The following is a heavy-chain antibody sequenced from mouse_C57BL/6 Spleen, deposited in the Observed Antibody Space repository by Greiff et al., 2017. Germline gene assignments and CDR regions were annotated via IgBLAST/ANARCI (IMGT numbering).Heavy chain of an antibody. CDR3: AIHPYYGRSYDARDY. J-gene: IGHJ4*01. Sequence: VQLQQSGPGLVAPSQSLSITCTVSGFSFTSYGVHWVRQPPGKGLEWLVVLWSDGSTTYHYALKSRLRIRKDNSKSQVFLNMNSLQTDDTAMYYCAIHPYYGRSYDARDYWGQGTSVTVSS. CDR2: LWSDGST. D-gene: IGHD1-1*01. V-gene: IGHV2-6-1*01. CDR1: GFSFTSYG.